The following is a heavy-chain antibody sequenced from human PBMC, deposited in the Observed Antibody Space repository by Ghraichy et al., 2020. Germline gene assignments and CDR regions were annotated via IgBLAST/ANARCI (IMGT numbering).Heavy chain of an antibody. D-gene: IGHD3-9*01. J-gene: IGHJ6*02. Sequence: LSLTCAASGCSFSTYGINWVRQAPGKGLEWVAVIWYDGSKRYYADSMQGRFTISRDNSRNTVHLQMNSLSAEDTAVHYCARDSPHYDIFRRYGMDVWGQGTTVTVSS. CDR1: GCSFSTYG. V-gene: IGHV3-33*01. CDR3: ARDSPHYDIFRRYGMDV. CDR2: IWYDGSKR.